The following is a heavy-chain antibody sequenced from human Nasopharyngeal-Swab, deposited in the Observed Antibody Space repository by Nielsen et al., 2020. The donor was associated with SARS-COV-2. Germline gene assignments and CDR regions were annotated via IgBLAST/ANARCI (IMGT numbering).Heavy chain of an antibody. CDR1: GFTFSSYG. J-gene: IGHJ4*02. V-gene: IGHV3-30*12. CDR2: ISYDGSDE. D-gene: IGHD3-16*01. CDR3: ARDWGD. Sequence: GESLKISCATSGFTFSSYGIHWVRQAPGKGLEWVAVISYDGSDEYYADSVSGRFTISRDDSKNTLDLQMDSLGAEDTAVYYCARDWGDWGQGTLVTVSS.